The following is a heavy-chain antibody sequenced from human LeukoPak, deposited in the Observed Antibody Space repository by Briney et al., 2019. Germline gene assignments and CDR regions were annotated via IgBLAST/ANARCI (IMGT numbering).Heavy chain of an antibody. CDR2: MYISGAS. CDR3: ARNDVGPTIYGMDV. D-gene: IGHD1-26*01. Sequence: SETLSLARTVSGGSISDYYWSWIRQSARKGLEWIGRMYISGASNYNPSLKSRVTMSLDTSKNQISLKLNSVTAADTAVYYCARNDVGPTIYGMDVWGQGTTVTVSS. J-gene: IGHJ6*02. CDR1: GGSISDYY. V-gene: IGHV4-4*07.